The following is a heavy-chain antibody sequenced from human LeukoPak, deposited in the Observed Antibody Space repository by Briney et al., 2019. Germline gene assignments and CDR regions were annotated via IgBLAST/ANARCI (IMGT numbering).Heavy chain of an antibody. CDR3: VHIKGHYDFWTGWGNMDV. CDR1: GFSLTISGVG. J-gene: IGHJ6*02. D-gene: IGHD3-3*01. Sequence: ESGPTLLKPTETLTLTCTFSGFSLTISGVGVGWVRQPPGKAPEWLSLISWDNNKRYIPSLKTRLTITKDTSKNQVVLRMTYMDHVDTATYYCVHIKGHYDFWTGWGNMDVWGQGTAVTVSS. V-gene: IGHV2-5*02. CDR2: ISWDNNK.